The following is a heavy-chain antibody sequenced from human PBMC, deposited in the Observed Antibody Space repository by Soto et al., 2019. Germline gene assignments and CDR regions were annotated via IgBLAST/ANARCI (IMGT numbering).Heavy chain of an antibody. CDR3: ARPSRNWFDA. CDR2: IYSRGSIHYSGST. Sequence: SETLSLTCTVSGGSIRSSSLYWGWIRQSPGKGLEWIGSIYSRGSIHYSGSTYYNPSLKSRVTISVDTSKNQFSLNLSSVTAADTALYYCARPSRNWFDAWGQGTLVTVSS. CDR1: GGSIRSSSLY. V-gene: IGHV4-61*05. J-gene: IGHJ5*02.